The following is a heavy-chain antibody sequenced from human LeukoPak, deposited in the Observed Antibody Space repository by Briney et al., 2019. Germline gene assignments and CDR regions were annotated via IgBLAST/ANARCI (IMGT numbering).Heavy chain of an antibody. CDR3: ARGLSYYYDSRSNWFDP. CDR2: IYTSGST. V-gene: IGHV4-4*07. CDR1: GGSISSYY. J-gene: IGHJ5*02. Sequence: SETLSLTCTVSGGSISSYYWSWIRQPAGKGLEWIGRIYTSGSTNYNPSLKSRVTMSVDTSKNQFSLKLSSVTAADTAVYYCARGLSYYYDSRSNWFDPWGQGTLVTVSS. D-gene: IGHD3-22*01.